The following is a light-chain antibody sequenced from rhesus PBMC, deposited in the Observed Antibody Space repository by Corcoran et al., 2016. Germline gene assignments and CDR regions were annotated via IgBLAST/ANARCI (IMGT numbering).Light chain of an antibody. J-gene: IGKJ4*01. Sequence: DIQMTQSPSSLSASVGDRVTITCRASEKVNNYLNWYQQKPGKAPKLLIDKASTLQSGVPSRFSGSGSGTAYTFTLSILQPEDFATYSFQHGYGTPLTFGGGTKVELK. CDR2: KAS. V-gene: IGKV1-74*01. CDR1: EKVNNY. CDR3: QHGYGTPLT.